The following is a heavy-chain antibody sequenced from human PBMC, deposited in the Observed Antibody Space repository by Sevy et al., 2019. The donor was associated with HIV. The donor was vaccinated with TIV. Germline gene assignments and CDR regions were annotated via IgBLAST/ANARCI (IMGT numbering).Heavy chain of an antibody. CDR2: ISGSGGST. CDR1: GFIFNSYA. V-gene: IGHV3-23*01. J-gene: IGHJ4*02. CDR3: AKGYGSGSPPDS. D-gene: IGHD3-10*01. Sequence: GGSLRLSCAASGFIFNSYAMSWVRQAPGKGLEWVSGISGSGGSTYYADSVKGRSSISRDNSRNTLYLEINSLRAEDTAVYFCAKGYGSGSPPDSWGQGTLVTVSS.